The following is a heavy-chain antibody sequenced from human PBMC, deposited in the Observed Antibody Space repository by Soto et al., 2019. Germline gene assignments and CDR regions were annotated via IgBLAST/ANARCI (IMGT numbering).Heavy chain of an antibody. D-gene: IGHD5-12*01. CDR1: GYTFTSYA. CDR3: ARGLRVDSGYNSDAGRVYYYHGMDV. Sequence: QVLLVQSGTEVKKPGASVKLSCKASGYTFTSYAIHWVRQAPGQGLEWMGKITTATGDTRYSQNFEGRVTIPSDTSATTAYMELSSLTSEDTAVFYCARGLRVDSGYNSDAGRVYYYHGMDVWGQGTTVTVSS. V-gene: IGHV1-3*04. CDR2: ITTATGDT. J-gene: IGHJ6*02.